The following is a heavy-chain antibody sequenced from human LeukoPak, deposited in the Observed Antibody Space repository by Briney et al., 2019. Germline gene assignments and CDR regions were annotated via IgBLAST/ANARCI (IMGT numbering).Heavy chain of an antibody. J-gene: IGHJ4*02. D-gene: IGHD3-10*01. CDR2: ISVSGST. V-gene: IGHV4-4*07. Sequence: PSETLSLTCTVSGGSISNYYWSWIRQPAGKGLEWIGRISVSGSTNYNPSLKSRVTMSADTAKNQFSLKLSSVTAADTGVYYCARGGSGSYHYFDYWGQGTLVTVSS. CDR1: GGSISNYY. CDR3: ARGGSGSYHYFDY.